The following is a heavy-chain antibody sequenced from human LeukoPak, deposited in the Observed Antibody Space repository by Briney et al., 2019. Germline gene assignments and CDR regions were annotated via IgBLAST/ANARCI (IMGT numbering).Heavy chain of an antibody. D-gene: IGHD2-2*01. J-gene: IGHJ4*02. CDR3: ARVGVVVPAAPT. CDR1: GGSISSTSNY. CDR2: IYYSGST. Sequence: SETLSLTCSVSGGSISSTSNYWGWIRQPPGTGLEWIGSIYYSGSTYYNPSLKSRVTISVDTSKNQFSLKLSSVTAADTAVYYCARVGVVVPAAPTWGQGTLVTVSS. V-gene: IGHV4-39*07.